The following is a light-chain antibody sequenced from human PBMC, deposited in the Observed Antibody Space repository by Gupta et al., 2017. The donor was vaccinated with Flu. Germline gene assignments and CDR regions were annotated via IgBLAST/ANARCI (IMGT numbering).Light chain of an antibody. J-gene: IGKJ1*01. CDR3: HQDLTSRE. V-gene: IGKV3-20*01. CDR1: QSVSSPY. Sequence: PGERATLSCRSSQSVSSPYLAWYQQKPGQPPRLIIYGASNRATGIPDRFGGSGAVTDFTRTISRLEYEDCAVYYGHQDLTSREFGQWTKVDIK. CDR2: GAS.